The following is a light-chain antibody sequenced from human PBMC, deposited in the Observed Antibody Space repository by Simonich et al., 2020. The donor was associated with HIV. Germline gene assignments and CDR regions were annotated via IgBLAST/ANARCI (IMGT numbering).Light chain of an antibody. CDR1: QNISSW. V-gene: IGKV1-39*01. J-gene: IGKJ1*01. CDR2: AAS. Sequence: DIEMTQSPSTLSASVGNKVTITCRASQNISSWLAWYQQKPGKAPKLLIYAASSLQSGVPSRCSGSGSGTDFTLTINSRQPEDFATYYCQQSYSTPWTFGQGTKVEIK. CDR3: QQSYSTPWT.